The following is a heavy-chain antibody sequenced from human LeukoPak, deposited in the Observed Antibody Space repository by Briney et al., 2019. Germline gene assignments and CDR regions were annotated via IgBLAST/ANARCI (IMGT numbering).Heavy chain of an antibody. V-gene: IGHV3-21*01. CDR1: GFTFSSYS. CDR3: ARDTRMNTVGATRGFDY. D-gene: IGHD1-26*01. Sequence: GGSLRLSCAASGFTFSSYSMNWVRQAPGKGLESVSSISSSSSYIYYADSVKGRFTISRDNAKNSLYLQMNSLRAEDTAMYYCARDTRMNTVGATRGFDYWGQGTLVTVSS. CDR2: ISSSSSYI. J-gene: IGHJ4*02.